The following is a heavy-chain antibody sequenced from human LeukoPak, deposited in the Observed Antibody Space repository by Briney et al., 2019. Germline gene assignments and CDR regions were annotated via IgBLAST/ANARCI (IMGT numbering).Heavy chain of an antibody. J-gene: IGHJ4*02. D-gene: IGHD6-6*01. Sequence: SETLSLTCTVSGGSISSSSYYWGWIRQPPGKGLEWIGEINHSGSTNYNPSLKSRVTISVDTSKNQFSLKLSSVTAADTAVYYCARGLRFWAARGLDYWGQGTLVTVSS. CDR1: GGSISSSSYY. V-gene: IGHV4-39*07. CDR2: INHSGST. CDR3: ARGLRFWAARGLDY.